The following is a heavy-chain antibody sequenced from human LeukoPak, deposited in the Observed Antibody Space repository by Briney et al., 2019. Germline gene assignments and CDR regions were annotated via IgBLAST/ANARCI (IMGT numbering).Heavy chain of an antibody. V-gene: IGHV4-39*07. J-gene: IGHJ5*02. Sequence: KTSETLSLTCTVSGGSISSSSYYWGWIRQPPGKGLEWIVSIYYSGSTYHNPSLQSRLTISVDTSKNQFSLKVSSVTAADTALYYCVRSKSGTYGWFEPWGQGTLVTVSS. CDR3: VRSKSGTYGWFEP. D-gene: IGHD4-17*01. CDR1: GGSISSSSYY. CDR2: IYYSGST.